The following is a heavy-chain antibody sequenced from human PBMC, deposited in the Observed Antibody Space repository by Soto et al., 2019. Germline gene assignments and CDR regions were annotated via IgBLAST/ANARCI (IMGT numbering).Heavy chain of an antibody. J-gene: IGHJ4*02. CDR1: GFTFTRYS. CDR3: ARESEDLTSNFDY. V-gene: IGHV3-21*06. Sequence: LRLSCAASGFTFTRYSMNWDRQAPGKGLEWVSSISSTTNYIYYGDSMKGRFTISRDNAKNSLYLEMNSLRAEDTAVYYCARESEDLTSNFDYWGQGTLVTVPQ. CDR2: ISSTTNYI.